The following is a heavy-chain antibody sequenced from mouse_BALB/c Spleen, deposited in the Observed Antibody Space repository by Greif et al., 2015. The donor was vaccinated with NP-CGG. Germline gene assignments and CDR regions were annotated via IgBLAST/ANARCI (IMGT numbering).Heavy chain of an antibody. CDR2: ISTYYGDA. CDR1: GYTFTDYA. V-gene: IGHV1S137*01. CDR3: AREGGDYYAMDY. Sequence: VQVVESGAELVRPGVSVKISCKGSGYTFTDYAMHWVKQSHAKSLEWIGVISTYYGDASYNQKFKGKATMTVDKSSSTAYMELARLTSEDSAIYYCAREGGDYYAMDYWGQGTSVTVSS. J-gene: IGHJ4*01.